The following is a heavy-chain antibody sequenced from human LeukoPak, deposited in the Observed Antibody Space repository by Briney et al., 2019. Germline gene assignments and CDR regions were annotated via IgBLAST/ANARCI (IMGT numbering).Heavy chain of an antibody. CDR3: AKDNRRYYYDSSGYYFYDY. CDR2: ISYDGNKI. J-gene: IGHJ4*02. Sequence: GGSLRLSCAASGFTFSNYAMSWVRQAPGKGLEWVSLISYDGNKIYYADSVKGRFTISRDNSKKTLYLQMNSLRAEDTAVYYCAKDNRRYYYDSSGYYFYDYWGQGTLVTVSS. V-gene: IGHV3-30*18. CDR1: GFTFSNYA. D-gene: IGHD3-22*01.